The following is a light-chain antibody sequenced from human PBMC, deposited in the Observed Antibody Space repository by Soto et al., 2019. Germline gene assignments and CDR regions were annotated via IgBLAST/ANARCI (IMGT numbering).Light chain of an antibody. CDR1: QSISSY. Sequence: DIQMTQSPSSLSASVGDRVTITGRASQSISSYLNWYQQKPGKAPKLLIYAASSLQSGVPSRFSGSGSGTDFTLTISSLQPEDFATYYCQQSYSTPPVTFGQGTKVDIK. CDR2: AAS. V-gene: IGKV1-39*01. J-gene: IGKJ1*01. CDR3: QQSYSTPPVT.